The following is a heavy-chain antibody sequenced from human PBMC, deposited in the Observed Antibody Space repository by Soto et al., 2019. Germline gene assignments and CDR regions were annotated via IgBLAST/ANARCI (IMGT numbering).Heavy chain of an antibody. CDR2: INHSGST. J-gene: IGHJ4*02. Sequence: LSLTCAVYGGSFSGYYWTWIRQPPGTGLEWIGEINHSGSTKYNPSLKSRVTISVDSSKNQFSLKLDSVTAAVAAVYYCARLGGYYQAFDSWGQGTLVTVSS. CDR1: GGSFSGYY. CDR3: ARLGGYYQAFDS. D-gene: IGHD3-22*01. V-gene: IGHV4-34*01.